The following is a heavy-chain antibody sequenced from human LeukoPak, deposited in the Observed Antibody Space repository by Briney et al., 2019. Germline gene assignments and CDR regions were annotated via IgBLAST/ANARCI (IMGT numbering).Heavy chain of an antibody. J-gene: IGHJ4*02. CDR2: IYHSGST. D-gene: IGHD3-10*01. CDR1: GYPISSGYY. V-gene: IGHV4-38-2*01. Sequence: PSETLSLTCAVSGYPISSGYYWGWIRQPPGKGLEWIGSIYHSGSTYYNPSLKSRVTISVDTSKNQFSLKLSSVTAADTAVYYCARQPWYYYGSAPDYWGQGTLVTVSS. CDR3: ARQPWYYYGSAPDY.